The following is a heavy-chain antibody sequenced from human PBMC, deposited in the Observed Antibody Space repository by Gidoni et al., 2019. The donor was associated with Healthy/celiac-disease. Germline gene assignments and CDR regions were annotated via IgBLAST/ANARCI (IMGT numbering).Heavy chain of an antibody. CDR2: ISYDGSNK. CDR1: GFTFSSYG. V-gene: IGHV3-30*18. J-gene: IGHJ6*02. Sequence: QVQLVESGGGVVQPGRSLRLSCAASGFTFSSYGMHWVRQAPGKGLEWVAVISYDGSNKYYADSVKGRFTISRDNSKNTLYLQMNSLRAEDTAVYYCAKEIYPGGMDVWGQGTTVTVSS. CDR3: AKEIYPGGMDV. D-gene: IGHD3-3*01.